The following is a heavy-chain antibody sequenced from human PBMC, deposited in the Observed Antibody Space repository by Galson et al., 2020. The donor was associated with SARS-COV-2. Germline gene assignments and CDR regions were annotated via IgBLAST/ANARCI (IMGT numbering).Heavy chain of an antibody. CDR3: ARDRLVRLRLGELSSDYMDV. J-gene: IGHJ6*03. D-gene: IGHD3-16*02. CDR2: ISYDGSNK. CDR1: GFTFSSYA. Sequence: SLKISCAASGFTFSSYAMNWVRQAPGKGLEWVAVISYDGSNKYYADSVKGRFTISRDNSKNTLYLQMNSLRAEDTAVYYCARDRLVRLRLGELSSDYMDVWGKGTTVTVSS. V-gene: IGHV3-30*01.